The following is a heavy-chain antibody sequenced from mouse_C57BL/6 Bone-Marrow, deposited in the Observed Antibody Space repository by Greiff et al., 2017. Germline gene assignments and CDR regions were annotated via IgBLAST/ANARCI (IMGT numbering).Heavy chain of an antibody. Sequence: QVQLQQPGAELVKPGASVKLSCKASGYTFTSYWMQWVKQRPGQGLEWIGEIDPSDSYTNYNQKFKGKATLTVETSSSTAYMQLSSLTSEDSAVYYCALYDGYSYWYFDVWGTGTTVTGSS. CDR2: IDPSDSYT. J-gene: IGHJ1*03. CDR1: GYTFTSYW. CDR3: ALYDGYSYWYFDV. V-gene: IGHV1-50*01. D-gene: IGHD2-3*01.